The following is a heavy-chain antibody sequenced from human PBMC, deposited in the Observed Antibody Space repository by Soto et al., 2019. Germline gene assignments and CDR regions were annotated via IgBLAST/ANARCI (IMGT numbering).Heavy chain of an antibody. D-gene: IGHD6-19*01. J-gene: IGHJ4*02. Sequence: EVQLVESGGGLVQPGGSLRLSCAGSGFTFSGYWMTWVRQPPGKGLEWVASVNQDGTQKFYVDSVKGRFTISRDNAKNSLFLQMISLRAEDTAVYYCARWESSDWYLGIWGQATLVTLSS. CDR3: ARWESSDWYLGI. CDR1: GFTFSGYW. CDR2: VNQDGTQK. V-gene: IGHV3-7*03.